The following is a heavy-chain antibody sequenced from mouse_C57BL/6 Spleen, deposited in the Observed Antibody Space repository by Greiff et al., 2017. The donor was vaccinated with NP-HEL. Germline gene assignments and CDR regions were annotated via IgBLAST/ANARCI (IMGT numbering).Heavy chain of an antibody. Sequence: QVQLQQPGAELVRPGSSVKLSCKASGYTFTSYWMHWVKQRPIQGLEWIGNIDPADSETHYNQKFKDKATLTVDKSSSTAYMQLSSLTSEDSAVYFCARGGHYDYDEEIAYWGQGTLVTVSA. J-gene: IGHJ3*01. CDR1: GYTFTSYW. CDR3: ARGGHYDYDEEIAY. CDR2: IDPADSET. D-gene: IGHD2-4*01. V-gene: IGHV1-52*01.